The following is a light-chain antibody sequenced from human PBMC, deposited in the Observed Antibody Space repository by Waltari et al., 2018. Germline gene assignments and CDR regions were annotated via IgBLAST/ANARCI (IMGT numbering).Light chain of an antibody. CDR2: DAS. CDR3: QQANTFPLT. V-gene: IGKV1-12*01. J-gene: IGKJ4*01. Sequence: DIQMTQSPTSVSASVGDRVSITCRASQDISIWVDWYQQQPGKAPKFLIYDASTLQSGVPSRFSGRGSGTDFTLTISSLQPEDFATYYCQQANTFPLTFGGGTKVEMK. CDR1: QDISIW.